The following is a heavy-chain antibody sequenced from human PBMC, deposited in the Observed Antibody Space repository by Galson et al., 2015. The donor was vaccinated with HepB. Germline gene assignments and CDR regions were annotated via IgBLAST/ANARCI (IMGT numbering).Heavy chain of an antibody. D-gene: IGHD4-23*01. V-gene: IGHV3-21*01. J-gene: IGHJ5*02. CDR3: AREPPRWRISLRPPPGGVIKGADNWFDP. CDR1: GFTSSRNS. CDR2: ISSSSSYI. Sequence: SLRLSCAASGFTSSRNSMNWVRQAPGKGLEWVSSISSSSSYIYYADSVKGRFTISRNNAKNSLYLQMNSLRAEDTAVYYCAREPPRWRISLRPPPGGVIKGADNWFDPWGQGTLVTVSS.